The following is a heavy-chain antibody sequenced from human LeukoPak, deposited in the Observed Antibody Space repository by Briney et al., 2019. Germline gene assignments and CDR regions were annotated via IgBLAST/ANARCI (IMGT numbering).Heavy chain of an antibody. CDR3: AKHRRVVYSSSSDAFDI. Sequence: GGSLRLSCAASGFTFSDYAMHWVRQAPGKGLEWVAFIRYDGSNKYYADSVKGRFTISRDDSKNTLYVQMNSLRAEDTAVYYCAKHRRVVYSSSSDAFDIWGQGTMVTVSS. D-gene: IGHD6-6*01. CDR1: GFTFSDYA. V-gene: IGHV3-30*02. CDR2: IRYDGSNK. J-gene: IGHJ3*02.